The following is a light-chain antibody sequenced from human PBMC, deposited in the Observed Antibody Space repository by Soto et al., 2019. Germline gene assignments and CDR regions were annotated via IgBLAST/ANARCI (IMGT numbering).Light chain of an antibody. CDR3: QQYHSSPRT. Sequence: DSVLTQPPGTLSLSPGERATLXXRXSQSVDSIYLAWYQQKPGQAPRLLIYAATRRATGIPDRFSGSGSGTDFTLTISRLEPEDFAVYYCQQYHSSPRTFGQGTKVDIK. J-gene: IGKJ1*01. CDR1: QSVDSIY. V-gene: IGKV3-20*01. CDR2: AAT.